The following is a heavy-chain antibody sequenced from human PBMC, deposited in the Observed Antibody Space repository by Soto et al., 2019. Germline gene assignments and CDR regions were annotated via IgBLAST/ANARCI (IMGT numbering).Heavy chain of an antibody. CDR3: ARQMNRGVIFDY. CDR2: IIPIFGTT. V-gene: IGHV1-69*01. Sequence: QVQLVQSGAEVRRPGSSVKVSCKTSGGIFSDYALNWVRQAPGQGLECMGRIIPIFGTTIYAQKFHGRVTITADEPTSTAFMELSSLRSEDTAVYYCARQMNRGVIFDYWGQGTLVTVSS. D-gene: IGHD3-10*01. CDR1: GGIFSDYA. J-gene: IGHJ4*02.